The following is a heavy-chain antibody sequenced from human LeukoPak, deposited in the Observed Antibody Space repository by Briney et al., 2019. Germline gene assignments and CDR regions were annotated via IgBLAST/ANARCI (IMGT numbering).Heavy chain of an antibody. CDR2: IYTGGSA. V-gene: IGHV4-61*02. CDR3: ARKVYFDGSGYYFRYFDS. J-gene: IGHJ4*02. Sequence: SETLSLTCSVSGGSISSENYYWSWIRQPAGKGLEWIGRIYTGGSANYNPSLKSRVTISVDTSKNQFSLKLNSVTAADTAVYYCARKVYFDGSGYYFRYFDSWGQGTLVTVSS. CDR1: GGSISSENYY. D-gene: IGHD3-22*01.